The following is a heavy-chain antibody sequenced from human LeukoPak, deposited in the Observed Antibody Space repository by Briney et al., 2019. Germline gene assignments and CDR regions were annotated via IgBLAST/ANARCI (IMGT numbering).Heavy chain of an antibody. CDR1: GFTFSSYS. Sequence: SGGSLRLSCAASGFTFSSYSMNWVRQAPGKGLEWVSYITSSSSSTIYYADSVKGRFTISRDNAKNSLYLQMNSLRVEDTAVYYCAKALTYYFDSSGYGEDGFDIWGQGTMVTVSS. CDR2: ITSSSSSTI. J-gene: IGHJ3*02. D-gene: IGHD3-22*01. V-gene: IGHV3-48*01. CDR3: AKALTYYFDSSGYGEDGFDI.